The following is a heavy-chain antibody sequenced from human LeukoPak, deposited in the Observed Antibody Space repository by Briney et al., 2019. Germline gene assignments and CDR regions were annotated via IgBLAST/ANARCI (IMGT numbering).Heavy chain of an antibody. CDR1: GGSISSSSYY. CDR2: INHSGST. CDR3: ARGVKALF. V-gene: IGHV4-39*07. J-gene: IGHJ3*01. Sequence: SEALSLTCTVSGGSISSSSYYWGWIRQPPGKGLKWIGEINHSGSTNYNPSLKSRVTISVDTSKNQFSLKLSSVTAADTAVYYCARGVKALFWGQGTMVTVSS. D-gene: IGHD3-16*02.